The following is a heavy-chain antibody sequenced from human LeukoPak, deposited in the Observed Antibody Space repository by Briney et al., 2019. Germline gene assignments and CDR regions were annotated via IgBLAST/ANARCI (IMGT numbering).Heavy chain of an antibody. V-gene: IGHV1-46*01. CDR2: IYPRDGST. Sequence: ASVKVSCKASGYTFTSNYIHWVRQALGQGPEWMGMIYPRDGSTSYAQKFQGRVTVTRDTSTSTVHMELSGLRSEDTAVYYCARDQECFDYWGQGTLVTVSS. CDR1: GYTFTSNY. J-gene: IGHJ4*02. CDR3: ARDQECFDY. D-gene: IGHD2/OR15-2a*01.